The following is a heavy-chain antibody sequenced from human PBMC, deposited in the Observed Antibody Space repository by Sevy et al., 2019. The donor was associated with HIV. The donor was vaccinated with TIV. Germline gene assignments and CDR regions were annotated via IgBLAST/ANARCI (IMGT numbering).Heavy chain of an antibody. V-gene: IGHV3-48*03. CDR2: ISQSGGTT. D-gene: IGHD4-17*01. CDR1: GFIFSSYE. J-gene: IGHJ4*02. CDR3: ARDLPPSATTVAHFDY. Sequence: GEALKISCAASGFIFSSYEMSWVRQAPGKGLEWVSHISQSGGTTYYSDSVKGRFTISRDNAKNSLYLQMNSLRAEDTAIYYCARDLPPSATTVAHFDYWCQGTLVTVSS.